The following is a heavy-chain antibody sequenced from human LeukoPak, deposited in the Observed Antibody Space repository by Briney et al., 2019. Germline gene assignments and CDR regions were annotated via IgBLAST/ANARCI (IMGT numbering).Heavy chain of an antibody. J-gene: IGHJ4*02. CDR1: GGSISSGSYY. CDR2: IYTSGST. V-gene: IGHV4-61*02. Sequence: PSETLSLTCTVSGGSISSGSYYWSWIRQPAGKGLEWIGRIYTSGSTNYNPSLKSRVTISVDTSKNQFSLKLSSVTAADTAVYYCARDCTNGVCFDYWGQGTLVTVSS. CDR3: ARDCTNGVCFDY. D-gene: IGHD2-8*01.